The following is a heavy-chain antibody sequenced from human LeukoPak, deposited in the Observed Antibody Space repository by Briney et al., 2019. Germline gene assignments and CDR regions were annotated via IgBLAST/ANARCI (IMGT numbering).Heavy chain of an antibody. Sequence: PGGSLRLSCAASGFTFSSYAMHWVRQAPGKGLEWVAVISYDGSNKYYADSVKGRFTISRDNSKNTLYLQMNSLRAEDTAVYCCARDGALTMYYFDYWGQGTLVTVSP. CDR3: ARDGALTMYYFDY. V-gene: IGHV3-30-3*01. D-gene: IGHD1-26*01. CDR1: GFTFSSYA. CDR2: ISYDGSNK. J-gene: IGHJ4*02.